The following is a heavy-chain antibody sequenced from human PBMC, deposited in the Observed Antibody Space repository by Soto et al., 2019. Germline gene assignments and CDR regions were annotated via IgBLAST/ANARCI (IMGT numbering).Heavy chain of an antibody. Sequence: KEAPASVKVSCKASGYTFTSYAMHSVPQAPGQRLEWMGWINAGNGNTKYSQKFQGRVTITRDTSASTAYMELSSLRSEDTAVYYCARGSGYYYWDDYWGQGTLVTVSS. D-gene: IGHD3-22*01. CDR1: GYTFTSYA. CDR3: ARGSGYYYWDDY. V-gene: IGHV1-3*01. CDR2: INAGNGNT. J-gene: IGHJ4*02.